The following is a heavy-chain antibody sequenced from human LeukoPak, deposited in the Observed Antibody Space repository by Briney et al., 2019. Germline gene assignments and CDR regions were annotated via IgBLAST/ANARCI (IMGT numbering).Heavy chain of an antibody. Sequence: TVGSLRLSCAASGFTFTNFGMSWVRQAPGKGLEWVSRVSGGGGSTFYADPVKGGFTISRDNSKNTVYLQMNRLRAEDMAKYYSAKEKNSGGYYHFDYCDQGTLVTVSS. CDR3: AKEKNSGGYYHFDY. V-gene: IGHV3-23*01. CDR2: VSGGGGST. J-gene: IGHJ4*02. D-gene: IGHD3-22*01. CDR1: GFTFTNFG.